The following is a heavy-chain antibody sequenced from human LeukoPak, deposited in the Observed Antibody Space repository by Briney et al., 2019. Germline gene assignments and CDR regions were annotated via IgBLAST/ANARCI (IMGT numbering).Heavy chain of an antibody. V-gene: IGHV3-21*01. CDR2: ISSSSSYI. Sequence: GGSLRLSCAAAGFTFSSYSMNWVRQAPGKGLEWVSSISSSSSYIYYADSVKGRFTISRDNAKNSLYLQMNSLRAEDTAVYYCARGVDYDFFFDYWGQGTLVTVSS. CDR1: GFTFSSYS. D-gene: IGHD3-3*01. CDR3: ARGVDYDFFFDY. J-gene: IGHJ4*02.